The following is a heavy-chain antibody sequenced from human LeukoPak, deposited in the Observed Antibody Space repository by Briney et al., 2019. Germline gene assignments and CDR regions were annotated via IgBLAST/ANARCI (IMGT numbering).Heavy chain of an antibody. V-gene: IGHV3-21*01. J-gene: IGHJ5*02. CDR2: ISSSSSYI. D-gene: IGHD3-22*01. CDR1: GFTFSSYS. CDR3: ARREGAYYGSSGYRNWFDP. Sequence: PGGSLRLSCAASGFTFSSYSMNWVRQAPGKGLEWVSSISSSSSYIYYADSVKGRFTISRDNAKNSLYLQMNSLRAEDTAVYYCARREGAYYGSSGYRNWFDPWGQGTLVTVSS.